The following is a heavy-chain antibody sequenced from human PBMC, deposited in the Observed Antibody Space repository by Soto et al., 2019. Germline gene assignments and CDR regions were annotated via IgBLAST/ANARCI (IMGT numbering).Heavy chain of an antibody. CDR1: GDTFISYA. J-gene: IGHJ6*02. D-gene: IGHD3-3*01. CDR3: ARDSRFLEWFIGHYYYGMDV. Sequence: ASVKDSSKASGDTFISYALHSVRQAPGQRLEWMGLLNAGNGNTKYSQKFQGRVTITRDTSASTAYMGLSSLRSEDTAVYYFARDSRFLEWFIGHYYYGMDVWGQGTTVTVSS. CDR2: LNAGNGNT. V-gene: IGHV1-3*01.